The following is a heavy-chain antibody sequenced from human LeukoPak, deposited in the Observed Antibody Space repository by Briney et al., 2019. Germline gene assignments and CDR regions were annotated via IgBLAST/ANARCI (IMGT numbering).Heavy chain of an antibody. CDR1: GFDFSSNW. J-gene: IGHJ4*02. CDR2: IKGDGIST. Sequence: GGSLRLSCAASGFDFSSNWMHWVRHAPGQGLVWVSRIKGDGISTNYADSVKGRFTISRDNSKNTLYLQMNSLRTEDTAVYYCAKGPGDSGYSWGIDYWGQGTLVTVSS. V-gene: IGHV3-74*01. D-gene: IGHD5-12*01. CDR3: AKGPGDSGYSWGIDY.